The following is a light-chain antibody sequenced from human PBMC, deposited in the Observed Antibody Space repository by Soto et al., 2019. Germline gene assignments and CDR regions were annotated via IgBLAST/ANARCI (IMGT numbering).Light chain of an antibody. CDR1: SSDIGGYNY. CDR3: CSYGGSNNMI. V-gene: IGLV2-8*01. J-gene: IGLJ2*01. Sequence: QSALTQPPSASGSPGQSVSISCTGTSSDIGGYNYVSWYQQHPGKAPKLIIYEVNKRPSGVPDRVSGSKSGNTASLTVSGLQAEEEADYYCCSYGGSNNMIFGGGTQLTVL. CDR2: EVN.